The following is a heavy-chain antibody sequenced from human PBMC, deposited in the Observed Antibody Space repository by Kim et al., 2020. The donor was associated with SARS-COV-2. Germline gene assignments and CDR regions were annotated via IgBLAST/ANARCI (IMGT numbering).Heavy chain of an antibody. D-gene: IGHD3-16*01. Sequence: GGSLRLSCAATGFSLGSYAMSWVRQAPGQGLEWVSYISGGGAGTQYADSVKGRFTISRDDSMNTLFLHMNGLRVDDTATYYCAKSALGFRHGAFDVWGQG. J-gene: IGHJ3*01. CDR3: AKSALGFRHGAFDV. CDR1: GFSLGSYA. V-gene: IGHV3-23*01. CDR2: ISGGGAGT.